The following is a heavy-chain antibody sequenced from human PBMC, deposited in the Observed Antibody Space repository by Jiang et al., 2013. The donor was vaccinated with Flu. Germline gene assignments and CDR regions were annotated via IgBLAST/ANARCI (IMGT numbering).Heavy chain of an antibody. V-gene: IGHV1-69*01. CDR2: SSLSLVQ. CDR3: ARSRVGAPLPNWFDP. J-gene: IGHJ5*02. Sequence: EVKKPGSSVKVSCKASGGTSAAMLSAGCDRPLDKGLSGWEGSSLSLVQQTTHRRFQGRVTITADESTSTAYMELSSLRSEDTAVYYCARSRVGAPLPNWFDPWGQGTLVTVSS. D-gene: IGHD1-26*01. CDR1: GGTSAAML.